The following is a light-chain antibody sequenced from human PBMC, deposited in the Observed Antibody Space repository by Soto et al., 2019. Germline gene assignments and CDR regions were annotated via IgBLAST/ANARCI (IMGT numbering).Light chain of an antibody. Sequence: DIQVTQSPSSLSASLGDRVTITFRASQIIGSHLNWYQQRSGEAPKLLIYGALSLASGVPSRFSATESGTEFTLTISSLQPDDFATYYCQQYNSYWTFGQGTKVDIK. CDR2: GAL. J-gene: IGKJ1*01. V-gene: IGKV1-5*01. CDR3: QQYNSYWT. CDR1: QIIGSH.